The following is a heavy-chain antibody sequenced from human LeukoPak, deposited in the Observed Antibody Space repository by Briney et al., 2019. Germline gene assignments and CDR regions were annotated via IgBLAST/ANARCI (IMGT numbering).Heavy chain of an antibody. CDR3: AGGASRIQVWLPPGY. CDR2: ITSNGGTT. D-gene: IGHD5-18*01. J-gene: IGHJ4*02. V-gene: IGHV3-64*02. Sequence: GGSLRLSCEASGFTFSNYVMHWVRQAPGKGLEYVSAITSNGGTTYYADAVKGRFTISRDNSQNTLYLHMGSLRVEDMAVYYCAGGASRIQVWLPPGYWGQGTLVTVSS. CDR1: GFTFSNYV.